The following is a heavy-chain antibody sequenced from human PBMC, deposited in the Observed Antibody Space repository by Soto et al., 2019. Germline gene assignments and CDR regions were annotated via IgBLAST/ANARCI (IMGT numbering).Heavy chain of an antibody. CDR2: ISGSGGST. CDR1: GFTFSSYA. Sequence: GGSLRLSCAASGFTFSSYAMSWVRQAPGKGLEWVPAISGSGGSTYYADSVKGRFTISRDNSKNTLYLQMNSLRAEDTAVYYCAKEGGYCSSTSCYGRVYYWGQVTLVTVSS. D-gene: IGHD2-2*03. J-gene: IGHJ4*02. CDR3: AKEGGYCSSTSCYGRVYY. V-gene: IGHV3-23*01.